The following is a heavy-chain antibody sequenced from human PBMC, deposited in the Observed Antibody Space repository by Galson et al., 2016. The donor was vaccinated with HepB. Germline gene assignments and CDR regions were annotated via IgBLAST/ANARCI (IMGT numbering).Heavy chain of an antibody. V-gene: IGHV3-74*01. J-gene: IGHJ6*02. D-gene: IGHD2-2*01. CDR2: INNDGSST. Sequence: CAASGFTFTQCWMHWVRLAPGKGLAWVARINNDGSSTNYADSAKGRFTISRDNVENTVYLQMNSLTVEDTAIYFCARGPRYQVHYAMDVWGQGTTVTVS. CDR1: GFTFTQCW. CDR3: ARGPRYQVHYAMDV.